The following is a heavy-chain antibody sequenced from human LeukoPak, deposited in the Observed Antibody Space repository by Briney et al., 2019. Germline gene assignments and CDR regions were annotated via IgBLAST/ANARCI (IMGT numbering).Heavy chain of an antibody. Sequence: SETLSLTCAVYGGSFSGYYWSWIRQPPGKGLEWIGEINHSGSTNYNPSLKGRVTISVDTSKNQFSLKLSSVTAADTAVYYCARASPYCSGGSCFDYWGQGTLVTVSS. D-gene: IGHD2-15*01. J-gene: IGHJ4*02. CDR1: GGSFSGYY. V-gene: IGHV4-34*01. CDR3: ARASPYCSGGSCFDY. CDR2: INHSGST.